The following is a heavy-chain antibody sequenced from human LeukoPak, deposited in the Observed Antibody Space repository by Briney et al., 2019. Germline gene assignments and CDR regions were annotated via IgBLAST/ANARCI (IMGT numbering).Heavy chain of an antibody. V-gene: IGHV1-18*01. CDR2: ISAYNGNT. Sequence: ASVKVSCKASGYTFTSYGISWVRQAPGQGLEWMGWISAYNGNTNYAQKLQGRVTMTTDTSTSTAYMELRSLRSDDTAVYYCATDRGQAHRRITMVRGVHLDYWGQGTLVTVSS. D-gene: IGHD3-10*01. CDR1: GYTFTSYG. J-gene: IGHJ4*02. CDR3: ATDRGQAHRRITMVRGVHLDY.